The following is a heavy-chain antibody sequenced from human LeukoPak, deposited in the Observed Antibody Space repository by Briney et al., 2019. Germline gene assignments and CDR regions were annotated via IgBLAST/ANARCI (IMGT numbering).Heavy chain of an antibody. D-gene: IGHD2-15*01. CDR2: IYYSGST. V-gene: IGHV4-59*11. CDR1: GGSISSHY. CDR3: AGGGQDIDSYYYYYMDV. Sequence: SETLSLTCTVSGGSISSHYRSWIRQPPGKGLEWIGYIYYSGSTNYNPSLKSRVTISVDTSKNQFSLKLSSVTAADTAVYYCAGGGQDIDSYYYYYMDVWGKGTTVTVSS. J-gene: IGHJ6*03.